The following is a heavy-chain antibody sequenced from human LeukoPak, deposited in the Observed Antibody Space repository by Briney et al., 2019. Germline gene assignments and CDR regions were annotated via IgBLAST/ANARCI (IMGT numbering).Heavy chain of an antibody. D-gene: IGHD3-16*01. CDR3: ARPAYTAAYDL. CDR2: MKGEGSEI. CDR1: GFTFSTYW. J-gene: IGHJ3*01. V-gene: IGHV3-7*01. Sequence: GGSLRLSCAASGFTFSTYWMTWVRQAPGKGLEWVANMKGEGSEIHYVDSVKGRFTISRDNAKNSLYLQMNYWRAEATAVYYCARPAYTAAYDLWGQGTMVTVSS.